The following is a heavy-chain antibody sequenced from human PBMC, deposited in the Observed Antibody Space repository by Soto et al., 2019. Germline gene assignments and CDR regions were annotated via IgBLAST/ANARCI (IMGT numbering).Heavy chain of an antibody. CDR2: ISGDASRI. CDR3: ARDRDAGWFVMDV. Sequence: QVQLVESGGGVVQPGTSLRLSCVASGFGFNFFGIHWVRQAPGKGLEWVAGISGDASRIYYADDLKGRVTISRVNSGNTLYLQMNSLRPEDTALYYCARDRDAGWFVMDVWGQGTTVTV. CDR1: GFGFNFFG. J-gene: IGHJ6*02. V-gene: IGHV3-30*03. D-gene: IGHD3-10*01.